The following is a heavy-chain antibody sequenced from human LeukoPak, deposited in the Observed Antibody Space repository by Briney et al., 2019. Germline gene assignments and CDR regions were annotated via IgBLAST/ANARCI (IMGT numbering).Heavy chain of an antibody. CDR1: GGSISSYY. CDR3: ARERDSSGYPIDY. J-gene: IGHJ4*02. CDR2: IYYSGST. Sequence: SETLSLTCTVSGGSISSYYWSWIRQPPGKGLEWIGYIYYSGSTNYNPSLKSRVTISVDTFKNQFSLKLSSVTAADTAVYYCARERDSSGYPIDYWGQGTLVTVSS. V-gene: IGHV4-59*01. D-gene: IGHD3-22*01.